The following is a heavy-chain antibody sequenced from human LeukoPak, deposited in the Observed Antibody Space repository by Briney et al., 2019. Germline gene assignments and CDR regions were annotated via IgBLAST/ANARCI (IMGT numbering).Heavy chain of an antibody. CDR3: AKDHFTFLPRSIAVRDYYYYYGMDV. CDR1: GFTFSSYA. Sequence: PGGSLRLSCAASGFTFSSYAMSWVRQAPGKGLEWVSAISGGGGSTYYADSVKGRFTISRDNSKNTLYLQMNSLRAEDTAVYYCAKDHFTFLPRSIAVRDYYYYYGMDVWGQGTTVTVSS. D-gene: IGHD6-6*01. J-gene: IGHJ6*02. V-gene: IGHV3-23*01. CDR2: ISGGGGST.